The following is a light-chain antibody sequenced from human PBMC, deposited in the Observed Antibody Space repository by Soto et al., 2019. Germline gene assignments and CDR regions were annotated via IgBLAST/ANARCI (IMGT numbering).Light chain of an antibody. CDR3: QQSYSTPRT. CDR2: AAS. J-gene: IGKJ2*02. CDR1: QSISTY. Sequence: DIPMTQSPSSLSASVGDRVTITCRASQSISTYLNWYQQKVGKAPELLIYAASSLQRGVPSRFSGSGSGTDFTLTISSLQPEDFATYYCQQSYSTPRTFGQGTKLEIK. V-gene: IGKV1-39*01.